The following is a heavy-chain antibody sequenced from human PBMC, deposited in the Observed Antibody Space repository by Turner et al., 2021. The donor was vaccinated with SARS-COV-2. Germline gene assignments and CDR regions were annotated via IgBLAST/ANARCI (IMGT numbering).Heavy chain of an antibody. D-gene: IGHD5-18*01. Sequence: QVQLVESGAGVVQPGRSLSPSCAASGFPFRRYGMHWVRQAPDKGLKWVAVKSYDGSNKYYADSVKGRFTISRDNSKNTLYLQMNSLRAEDTAVYYCAKPEYSYAYSPNYFDYWGQGTLVTVSS. CDR1: GFPFRRYG. V-gene: IGHV3-30*18. CDR3: AKPEYSYAYSPNYFDY. J-gene: IGHJ4*02. CDR2: KSYDGSNK.